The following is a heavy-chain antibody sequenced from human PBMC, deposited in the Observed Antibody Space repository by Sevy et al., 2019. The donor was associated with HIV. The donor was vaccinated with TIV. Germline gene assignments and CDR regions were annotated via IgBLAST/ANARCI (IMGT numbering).Heavy chain of an antibody. D-gene: IGHD6-19*01. Sequence: GGSLRLSCAASGFTFRNSGMHWVRQSPGKGLEWVASIFSDGITTYYGDSVKGRFTVFRDNSKSTLYTQMNSLRVEDTAVYYCARESPSDWYLDSWGQGSQVTVSS. CDR1: GFTFRNSG. J-gene: IGHJ4*02. CDR2: IFSDGITT. V-gene: IGHV3-33*01. CDR3: ARESPSDWYLDS.